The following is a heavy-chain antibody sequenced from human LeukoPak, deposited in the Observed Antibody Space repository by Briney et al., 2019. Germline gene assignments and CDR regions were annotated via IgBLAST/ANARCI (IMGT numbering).Heavy chain of an antibody. CDR1: GYTFIGHY. V-gene: IGHV1-2*02. CDR3: ARDFYYYGSGTFMDV. J-gene: IGHJ6*02. Sequence: ASVKVSCTASGYTFIGHYMHWVRQAPGQGLEWMGWINPNDGGTNYAQTFQGRVTMTRDTSISTAYMELSSLRSDDTAVYYCARDFYYYGSGTFMDVWGQGTTVTVSS. D-gene: IGHD3-10*01. CDR2: INPNDGGT.